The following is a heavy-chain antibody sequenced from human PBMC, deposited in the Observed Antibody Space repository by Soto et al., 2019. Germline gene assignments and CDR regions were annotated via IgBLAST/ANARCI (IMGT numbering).Heavy chain of an antibody. CDR1: GFTFTTYD. CDR2: MSPNSGNA. D-gene: IGHD6-25*01. V-gene: IGHV1-8*01. Sequence: ASVKVSCKASGFTFTTYDIHWVRQATGQGLEWMGWMSPNSGNAGYAQKFQGRVTMTRNTSISTAYMELSSLTSEDTALYYCTGRKERSGPHFFDYWGQGSLVTVSS. CDR3: TGRKERSGPHFFDY. J-gene: IGHJ4*02.